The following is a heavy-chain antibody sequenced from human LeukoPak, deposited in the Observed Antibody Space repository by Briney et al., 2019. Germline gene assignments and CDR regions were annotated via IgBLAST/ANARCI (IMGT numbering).Heavy chain of an antibody. V-gene: IGHV4-34*03. CDR3: LYGGNSGDWVY. CDR2: VYHSGST. Sequence: SETLSLTCAVSGEPFSGYYWGWIRQPPGKGLEWIGEVYHSGSTNYNPSLKSRVTMSVDKSKNQFSLNLSSVTAADTAVYYCLYGGNSGDWVYWGQGTLVTVSS. J-gene: IGHJ4*02. D-gene: IGHD4-23*01. CDR1: GEPFSGYY.